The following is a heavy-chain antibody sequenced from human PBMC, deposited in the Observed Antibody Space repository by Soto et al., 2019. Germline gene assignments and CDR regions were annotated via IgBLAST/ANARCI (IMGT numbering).Heavy chain of an antibody. D-gene: IGHD1-26*01. CDR1: GDSFTDYY. CDR2: INPNSGGT. J-gene: IGHJ4*02. V-gene: IGHV1-2*02. CDR3: ARDPQWELLPTDY. Sequence: KVSCKASGDSFTDYYMHWVRQAPGQGLEWMGWINPNSGGTNYTQKFQGRVTMTRDTSISTAYMELSRLTSDDTAVYYCARDPQWELLPTDYWGQGTQVTVSS.